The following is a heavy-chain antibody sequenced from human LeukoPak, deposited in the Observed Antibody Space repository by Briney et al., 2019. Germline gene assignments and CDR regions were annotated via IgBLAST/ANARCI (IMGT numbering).Heavy chain of an antibody. CDR1: GYTFTNYD. J-gene: IGHJ4*02. D-gene: IGHD2-15*01. V-gene: IGHV1-8*01. CDR2: MKPNSGNT. CDR3: ARDLDVVAATPGVH. Sequence: ASVKVSCKASGYTFTNYDINWVRQATGQGLEWMGYMKPNSGNTGYAQKFQGRVTMTRDTSTSTVYLELSSLRSEDTAVYYCARDLDVVAATPGVHWGQGTLVTVSS.